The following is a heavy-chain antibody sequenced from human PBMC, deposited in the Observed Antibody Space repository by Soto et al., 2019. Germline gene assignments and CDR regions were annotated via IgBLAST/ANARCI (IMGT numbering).Heavy chain of an antibody. D-gene: IGHD2-2*02. J-gene: IGHJ6*04. CDR2: IRSRANNFAT. Sequence: EVQLVESGGGLVQPGGSLKLSCAASGFIFSGSAIHWVRQASGKGLEWVGRIRSRANNFATSSAASVKGRFTFSRDESKNTADLQMNTLKPEDTVVYYCARGQGAAIGDYYYHGMDVWGEGTTGTVSS. CDR3: ARGQGAAIGDYYYHGMDV. CDR1: GFIFSGSA. V-gene: IGHV3-73*02.